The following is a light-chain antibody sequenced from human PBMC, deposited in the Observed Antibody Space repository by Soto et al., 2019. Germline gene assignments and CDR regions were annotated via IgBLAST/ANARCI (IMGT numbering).Light chain of an antibody. CDR3: SSYTNRNTVV. CDR1: SSDVGGYNY. Sequence: QSVLTPPASVSGSPGQSITIFCTGTSSDVGGYNYVSRYQQRPGKPPKLMIYDVTNRPSGVSNRFSGSKSGSTASLTISGLQAEDEGDYYCSSYTNRNTVVFGGGT. CDR2: DVT. V-gene: IGLV2-14*03. J-gene: IGLJ3*02.